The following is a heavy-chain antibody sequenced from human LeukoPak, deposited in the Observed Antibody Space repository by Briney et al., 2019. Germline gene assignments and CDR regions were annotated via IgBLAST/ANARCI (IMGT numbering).Heavy chain of an antibody. D-gene: IGHD1-26*01. CDR3: AKSRGESRGASNY. CDR1: GFTFSSYS. CDR2: ISSSSSTI. Sequence: AGGSLRLSCAASGFTFSSYSMNWVRQAPGKGLEWVSYISSSSSTIYYADSVKGRFTISRDNAKNSLYLQMNSLRAEDTAVYYCAKSRGESRGASNYWGQGTLVTVSS. J-gene: IGHJ4*02. V-gene: IGHV3-48*01.